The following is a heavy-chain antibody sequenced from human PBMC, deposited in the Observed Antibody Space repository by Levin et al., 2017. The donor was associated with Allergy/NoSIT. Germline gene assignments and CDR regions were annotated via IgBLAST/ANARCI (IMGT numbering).Heavy chain of an antibody. CDR2: IYSSGST. CDR3: ARDYNLGY. CDR1: GGSVNSGTYY. V-gene: IGHV4-61*01. J-gene: IGHJ4*02. D-gene: IGHD3-10*01. Sequence: SETLSLTCTVSGGSVNSGTYYWSWIRQPPGKALEWIGNIYSSGSTNYNPSLQTRITISLDTSNNQFSLKLNSVTAADTAVYYCARDYNLGYWGQGILVTVFS.